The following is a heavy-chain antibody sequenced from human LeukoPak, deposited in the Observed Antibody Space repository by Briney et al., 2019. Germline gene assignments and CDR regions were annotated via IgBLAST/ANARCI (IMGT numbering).Heavy chain of an antibody. D-gene: IGHD5-18*01. CDR3: ARHRRRYSYGLDAFDI. V-gene: IGHV4-39*01. Sequence: SETLSLTCTVSGDPISSSSYYWGWIRQPPGKGLEWIGSMYYSGSTYYNPSLKSRVTISVDTSKNQFSLKLSSVTAADTAVYYCARHRRRYSYGLDAFDIWGQGTMVTVSS. CDR2: MYYSGST. CDR1: GDPISSSSYY. J-gene: IGHJ3*02.